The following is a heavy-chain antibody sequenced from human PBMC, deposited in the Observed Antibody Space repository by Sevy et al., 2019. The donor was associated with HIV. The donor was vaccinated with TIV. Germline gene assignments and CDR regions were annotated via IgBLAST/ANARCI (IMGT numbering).Heavy chain of an antibody. J-gene: IGHJ5*02. Sequence: SETLSLPCTVSGGSISSGSYYWSWIRQPAGKGLEWIGRIYTSGSTNYNPSLKSRVTISVDTSKNQFSLKLSSVTAADTAVYYCAREGSTWAGWFDPWGQGTLVTVSS. CDR2: IYTSGST. D-gene: IGHD2-2*01. CDR3: AREGSTWAGWFDP. V-gene: IGHV4-61*02. CDR1: GGSISSGSYY.